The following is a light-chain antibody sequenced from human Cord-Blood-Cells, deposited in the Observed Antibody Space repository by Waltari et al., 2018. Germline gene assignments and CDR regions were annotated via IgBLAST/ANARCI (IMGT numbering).Light chain of an antibody. CDR2: AAS. V-gene: IGKV1-39*01. J-gene: IGKJ4*01. Sequence: DIQMTQSPSSLSASLGDRVTITCRARQSISSYLNWYQQKPGKAPKLLIYAASSLQSGVPSRFSGSGSWTDFTLTISSLQPEDFATYYCQQSYSTPLTFGGGTKVEIK. CDR1: QSISSY. CDR3: QQSYSTPLT.